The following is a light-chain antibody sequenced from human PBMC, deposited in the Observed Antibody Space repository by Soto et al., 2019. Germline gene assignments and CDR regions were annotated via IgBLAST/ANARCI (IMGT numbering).Light chain of an antibody. CDR2: GIS. CDR3: EQYGSSPRT. CDR1: ESIASNY. Sequence: EIVLTQSPGTLSLSPGERATLSCRASESIASNYFAWYQQRPGQAPRLLIYGISSRATGIPDRFSGSGSGTDFTLTISRLEPEDFAVYYCEQYGSSPRTFGQGTKVDIK. V-gene: IGKV3-20*01. J-gene: IGKJ1*01.